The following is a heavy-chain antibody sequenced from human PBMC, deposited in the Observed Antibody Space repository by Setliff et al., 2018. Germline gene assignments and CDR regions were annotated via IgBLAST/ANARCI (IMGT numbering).Heavy chain of an antibody. Sequence: PSETLSLTCTVSGASISGNSYYWAWIRQPPGRGLEWIASTYYSGSTSYNPSLKSRVTISVDTSNSQFSLKLTSVIAADTAVYYCARAPRYFDPTGSYFDFWGQGTLVTVSS. D-gene: IGHD3-22*01. CDR2: TYYSGST. CDR3: ARAPRYFDPTGSYFDF. J-gene: IGHJ4*02. CDR1: GASISGNSYY. V-gene: IGHV4-39*07.